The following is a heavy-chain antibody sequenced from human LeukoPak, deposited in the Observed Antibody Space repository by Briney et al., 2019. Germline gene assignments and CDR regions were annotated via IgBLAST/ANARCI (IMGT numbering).Heavy chain of an antibody. J-gene: IGHJ4*02. CDR3: ARSSSWYGYFDY. CDR1: GFTFSAYH. V-gene: IGHV3-53*01. Sequence: LTGGSLRLSCASSGFTFSAYHMNWVRQAPGKGLEWVSVIYSGGSTYYADSVKGRFTISRDNSKNTLYLQMNSLRAEDTAVYYCARSSSWYGYFDYWGQGTLVTVSS. CDR2: IYSGGST. D-gene: IGHD6-13*01.